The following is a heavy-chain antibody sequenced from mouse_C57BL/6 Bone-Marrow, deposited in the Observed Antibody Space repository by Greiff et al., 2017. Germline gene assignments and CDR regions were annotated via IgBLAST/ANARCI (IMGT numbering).Heavy chain of an antibody. V-gene: IGHV1-15*01. CDR1: GYTFTDYE. J-gene: IGHJ2*01. CDR3: TRSGGTQLPDY. CDR2: IDPETGGT. Sequence: QVQLQQSGAELVRPGASVTLSCKAVGYTFTDYEMHWVKQTPVHGLEWIGAIDPETGGTAYNQKFKGKAILTADKSSSTAYMELRSLTSEDSAVYYCTRSGGTQLPDYWGQGTTLTVSS. D-gene: IGHD3-1*01.